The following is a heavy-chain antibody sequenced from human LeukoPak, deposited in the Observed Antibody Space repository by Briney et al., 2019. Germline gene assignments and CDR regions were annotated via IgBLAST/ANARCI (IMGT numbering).Heavy chain of an antibody. J-gene: IGHJ3*02. CDR2: ISAYNGNT. V-gene: IGHV1-18*01. CDR3: ARSFLRLPVMVRGVIGLDAFDI. Sequence: GASVKVSCKASGYTFTSYGISWVRQAPGQGLKWMGWISAYNGNTNYAQKLQGRVTMTTDTSTSTAYMELRSLRSDDTAVYYCARSFLRLPVMVRGVIGLDAFDIWGQGTMVTVSS. D-gene: IGHD3-10*01. CDR1: GYTFTSYG.